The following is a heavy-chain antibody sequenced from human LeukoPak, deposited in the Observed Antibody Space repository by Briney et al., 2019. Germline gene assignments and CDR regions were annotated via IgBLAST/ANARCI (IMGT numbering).Heavy chain of an antibody. CDR2: ISSSGSTI. D-gene: IGHD1-26*01. V-gene: IGHV3-48*03. CDR1: GFTFSGYE. J-gene: IGHJ4*02. Sequence: GGSLRLSCAASGFTFSGYEMNWVRQAPGKGLEWVSYISSSGSTIYYADSVKGRITISRDNAKNSLYLQMNSLRAEDTAFYYCARESLVGATTIDYWGQGTLVTVSS. CDR3: ARESLVGATTIDY.